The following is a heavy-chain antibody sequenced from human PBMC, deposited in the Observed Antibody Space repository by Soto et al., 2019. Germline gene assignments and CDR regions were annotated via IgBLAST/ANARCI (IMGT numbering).Heavy chain of an antibody. CDR1: GYTFINYG. CDR3: ARDDFGDLWRSPDV. J-gene: IGHJ3*01. D-gene: IGHD4-17*01. CDR2: ITDYNGNT. V-gene: IGHV1-18*04. Sequence: ASVKVSCKASGYTFINYGIIWVRQAPGQGLEWMGWITDYNGNTKYARKFQDGVTMTTDTSTSTAYMELWSLRSDDTALYFLARDDFGDLWRSPDVWGQGTMVTVS.